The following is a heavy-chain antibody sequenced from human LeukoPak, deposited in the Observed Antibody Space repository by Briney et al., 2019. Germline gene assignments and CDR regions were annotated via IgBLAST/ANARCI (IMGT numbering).Heavy chain of an antibody. J-gene: IGHJ6*03. CDR2: IYYSGST. D-gene: IGHD6-13*01. CDR1: GGSISSGGYS. V-gene: IGHV4-30-4*07. CDR3: ARGGSSSWTTVYYYMDV. Sequence: SETLSLTCAVSGGSISSGGYSWSWIRQPPGKGLEWIGYIYYSGSTYYNPSLKSRVTISVDTSKNQFSLKLSSVTAADTAVYYCARGGSSSWTTVYYYMDVWGKGTTVTVSS.